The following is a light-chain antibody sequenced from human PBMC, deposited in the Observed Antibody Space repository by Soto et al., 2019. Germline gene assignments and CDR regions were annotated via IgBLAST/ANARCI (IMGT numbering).Light chain of an antibody. J-gene: IGLJ7*01. V-gene: IGLV1-44*01. CDR3: ATWDDILHGPI. CDR2: SNH. CDR1: DSNIGTNA. Sequence: QSVLTQPLSVSGAPGLRVTISCSGSDSNIGTNAVNWYQHLPGLAPKLLIYSNHQRPSGVPGRFSASSSGTSASLAISGLQSEDEGDYFCATWDDILHGPIFGGGTQLTVL.